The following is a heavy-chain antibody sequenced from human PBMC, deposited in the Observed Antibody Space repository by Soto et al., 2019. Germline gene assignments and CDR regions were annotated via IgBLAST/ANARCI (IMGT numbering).Heavy chain of an antibody. CDR1: GYTFTSYG. CDR3: ARSERPGPYIALAGTSWFAP. J-gene: IGHJ5*02. D-gene: IGHD6-19*01. CDR2: ISAYNGNT. V-gene: IGHV1-18*01. Sequence: ASVKVSCKASGYTFTSYGISWVRQAPGQGLEWMGWISAYNGNTNYAQKLQGRVTMTTDTSTSTAYMELRSLRSDDTAVYYCARSERPGPYIALAGTSWFAPWGQGTLVTVSS.